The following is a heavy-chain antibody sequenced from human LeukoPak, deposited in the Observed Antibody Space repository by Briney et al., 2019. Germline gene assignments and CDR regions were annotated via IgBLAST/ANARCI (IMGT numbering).Heavy chain of an antibody. J-gene: IGHJ4*02. CDR2: INHSGST. CDR1: GGSFSGYY. CDR3: ARGPHCSSTSCYPANDY. Sequence: SETLSLTCAVYGGSFSGYYWSWIRQPPGKGLEWIGEINHSGSTNYNPSLKSRVTISVDTSKNQFSLKLSPVTAADTAVYYCARGPHCSSTSCYPANDYWGQGTLVTVSS. V-gene: IGHV4-34*01. D-gene: IGHD2-2*01.